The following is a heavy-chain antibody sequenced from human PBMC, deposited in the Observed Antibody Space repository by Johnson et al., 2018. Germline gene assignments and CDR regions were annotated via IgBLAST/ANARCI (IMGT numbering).Heavy chain of an antibody. Sequence: VQLQESGGGLVQPGGSLRLSCAASGFTFSSYWMHWVRQAPGKGLVWVSRINSDGSSTSYADSVKGRFTISRDNAKNTLYLQMNSLRAEDTAVYYCARDNLYDYDSSAYYFGGYFQHWGQGTLVTVSS. CDR2: INSDGSST. CDR3: ARDNLYDYDSSAYYFGGYFQH. V-gene: IGHV3-74*01. J-gene: IGHJ1*01. D-gene: IGHD3-22*01. CDR1: GFTFSSYW.